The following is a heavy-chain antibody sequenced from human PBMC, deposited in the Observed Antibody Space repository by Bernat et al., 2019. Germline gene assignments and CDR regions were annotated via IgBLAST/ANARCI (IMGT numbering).Heavy chain of an antibody. CDR1: GFTFSSYS. J-gene: IGHJ6*02. D-gene: IGHD6-13*01. V-gene: IGHV3-21*01. CDR3: ARDAALAAAGVYYYYGMDV. Sequence: EVQLVESGGGLVKPGGSLRLSCAASGFTFSSYSMNWVRQAPGKGLEWVSSISSSSSYKYYADSVKGRFTISRGSAKSSLCLQMNSLRAEYTTVYYCARDAALAAAGVYYYYGMDVWGQGTTVTVSS. CDR2: ISSSSSYK.